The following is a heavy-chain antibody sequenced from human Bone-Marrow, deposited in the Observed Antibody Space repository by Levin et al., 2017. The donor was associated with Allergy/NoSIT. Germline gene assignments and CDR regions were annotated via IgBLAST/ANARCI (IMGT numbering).Heavy chain of an antibody. CDR1: GGTFSNYP. CDR3: ARFSRGPLDM. Sequence: SVKVSCKASGGTFSNYPISWMRQAPGQGFQWMGGIIPAFGTANYAQNFQGRVTFTADASTSTAYMYLTGLRYDDTAVYYCARFSRGPLDMWGQGTPVIVSS. D-gene: IGHD2/OR15-2a*01. CDR2: IIPAFGTA. J-gene: IGHJ4*02. V-gene: IGHV1-69*13.